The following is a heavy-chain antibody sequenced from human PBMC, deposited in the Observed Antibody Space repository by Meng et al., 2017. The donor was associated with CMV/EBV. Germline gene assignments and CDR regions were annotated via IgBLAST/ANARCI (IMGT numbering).Heavy chain of an antibody. CDR2: ISSRSIYI. Sequence: GGSLRLSCAASGFNFNTYSMNWVRQAPGKGLEWVSSISSRSIYIYYADSVKGRFTMYRDNAENSLYLQMNSLRAEDTAVYYCARGVKSGYSGYDLAVYYFDYWGQGTLVTVSS. J-gene: IGHJ4*02. CDR3: ARGVKSGYSGYDLAVYYFDY. V-gene: IGHV3-21*01. D-gene: IGHD5-12*01. CDR1: GFNFNTYS.